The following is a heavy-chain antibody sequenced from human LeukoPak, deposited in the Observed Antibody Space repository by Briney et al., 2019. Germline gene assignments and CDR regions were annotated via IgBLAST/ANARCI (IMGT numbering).Heavy chain of an antibody. V-gene: IGHV3-23*01. D-gene: IGHD6-19*01. CDR1: GFTFSSYA. J-gene: IGHJ4*02. Sequence: PGGSLRLSCVASGFTFSSYAMSWVRQAPGKGLEWVAAISGSGGSTYYADSVKGRFTISRDNSKNTLYLQMKSLRAEDTAVYYCATSRQWLVRYFDYWGQGTLATVSS. CDR2: ISGSGGST. CDR3: ATSRQWLVRYFDY.